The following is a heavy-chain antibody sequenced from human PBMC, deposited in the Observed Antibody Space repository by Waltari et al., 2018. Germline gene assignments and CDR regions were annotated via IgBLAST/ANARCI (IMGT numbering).Heavy chain of an antibody. CDR2: IYHTGST. CDR3: ARASRCGNDSCVLSSNWFDP. V-gene: IGHV4-39*07. D-gene: IGHD2-21*02. CDR1: GGSIASTNSY. Sequence: QVQLRESGPALVTPSETLSLTCFVSGGSIASTNSYWGWLRQPPGKALEWIGSIYHTGSTYYKPSFRSRVSISLDKSTNQFSLQMTSVTAADTAVYYCARASRCGNDSCVLSSNWFDPWGQGTLVTVSS. J-gene: IGHJ5*02.